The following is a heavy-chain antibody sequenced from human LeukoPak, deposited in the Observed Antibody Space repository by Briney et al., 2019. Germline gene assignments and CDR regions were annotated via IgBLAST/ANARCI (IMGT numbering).Heavy chain of an antibody. Sequence: SETLSLTCTVSGGSISSYYWSWIRQPPGKGLEWIGYIYYSGSTNYNPSLKSRVTISVDTSKNQFSLKLSSVTAADTAVYYCARHGYCSSTSCSYPNWFDPWGQGTLVTVSS. J-gene: IGHJ5*02. D-gene: IGHD2-2*03. CDR2: IYYSGST. CDR1: GGSISSYY. CDR3: ARHGYCSSTSCSYPNWFDP. V-gene: IGHV4-59*08.